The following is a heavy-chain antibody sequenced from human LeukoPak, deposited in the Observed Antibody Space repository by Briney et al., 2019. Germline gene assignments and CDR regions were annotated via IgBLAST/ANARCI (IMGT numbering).Heavy chain of an antibody. CDR2: IYYSGST. Sequence: SETLSLTCTVSGGSIISSSYYWGWIRQPPGKGLEWIGSIYYSGSTYYNPSLKSRVTISVDTSKNQFSLKLSSVTAADTAVYYCARHLDWFDPWGQGTLVTVSS. CDR3: ARHLDWFDP. V-gene: IGHV4-39*01. CDR1: GGSIISSSYY. J-gene: IGHJ5*02.